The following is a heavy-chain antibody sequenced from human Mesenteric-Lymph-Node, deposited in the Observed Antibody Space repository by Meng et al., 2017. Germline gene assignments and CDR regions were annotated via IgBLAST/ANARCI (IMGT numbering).Heavy chain of an antibody. CDR3: ARVAAAGNEWFDP. CDR1: GGSISSINW. D-gene: IGHD6-13*01. CDR2: IYHSGST. J-gene: IGHJ5*02. Sequence: VQLQESGPGLVKPSETLSLPCAVSGGSISSINWWTWVRQPPGKGLEWIGEIYHSGSTNYNPSLKSRVTISVDKSKNQFSLKLSSVTAADTAVYYCARVAAAGNEWFDPWGQGILVTVSS. V-gene: IGHV4-4*02.